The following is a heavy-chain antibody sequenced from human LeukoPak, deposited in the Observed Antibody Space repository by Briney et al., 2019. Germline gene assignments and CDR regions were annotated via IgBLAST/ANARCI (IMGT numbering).Heavy chain of an antibody. CDR2: ISSSSTYI. CDR3: ARDYIAYDPLDY. J-gene: IGHJ4*02. V-gene: IGHV3-21*01. Sequence: PGGSLRLSCAACGFTFSSYNMNWVRQAPGKGLEWVSSISSSSTYIYYTDSVRGRFTISRDNAKNSLYLQMNSLRAEDTAVYWCARDYIAYDPLDYWGQGTLVTVSS. CDR1: GFTFSSYN. D-gene: IGHD3-3*01.